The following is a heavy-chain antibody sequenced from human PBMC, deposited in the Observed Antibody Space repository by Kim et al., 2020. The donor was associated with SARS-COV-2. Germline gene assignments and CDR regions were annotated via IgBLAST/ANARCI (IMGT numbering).Heavy chain of an antibody. J-gene: IGHJ3*02. CDR2: INHSGST. Sequence: SETLSLTCAVYGGSFSGYYWSWIRQPPGKGLEWIGEINHSGSTNYNPSLKSRVTISVDTSKNQFSLKLTSVTAADTAVYYCARGQTFNWNYAGDAFDIWGQGTMVTVSS. CDR3: ARGQTFNWNYAGDAFDI. D-gene: IGHD1-7*01. CDR1: GGSFSGYY. V-gene: IGHV4-34*01.